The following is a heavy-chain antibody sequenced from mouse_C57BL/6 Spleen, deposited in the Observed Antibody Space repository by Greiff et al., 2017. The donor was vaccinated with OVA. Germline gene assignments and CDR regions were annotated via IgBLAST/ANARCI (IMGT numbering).Heavy chain of an antibody. D-gene: IGHD4-1*01. V-gene: IGHV1-54*01. CDR2: INPGSGST. J-gene: IGHJ1*03. Sequence: QVHVKQSGAELVRPGTSVKVSCKASGYAFTNYLIERVKQRPGQGLEWIGVINPGSGSTNYNEKFKGKATLTADKSSSTAYMQLSSLTSEDSAVYFCASHSGTWRYFDVWGTGTTVTVSS. CDR1: GYAFTNYL. CDR3: ASHSGTWRYFDV.